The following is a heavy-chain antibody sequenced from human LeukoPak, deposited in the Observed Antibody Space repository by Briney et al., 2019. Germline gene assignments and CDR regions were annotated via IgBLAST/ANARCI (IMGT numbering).Heavy chain of an antibody. CDR3: ARSGYSSSWTPGDVAFDI. Sequence: ASVKVSCKASGYTFTSYGISWVRQAPGQGLEWMGWISAYNGNTNYAQKLQGRVTMTTDTSTSTAYMELRSLRSDDTAVYYCARSGYSSSWTPGDVAFDIWGQGTMVTVSS. CDR1: GYTFTSYG. D-gene: IGHD6-13*01. J-gene: IGHJ3*02. V-gene: IGHV1-18*01. CDR2: ISAYNGNT.